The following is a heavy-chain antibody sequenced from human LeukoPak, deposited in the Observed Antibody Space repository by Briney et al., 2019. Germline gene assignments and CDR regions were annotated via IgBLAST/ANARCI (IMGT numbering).Heavy chain of an antibody. D-gene: IGHD3-10*01. Sequence: ASVKVSCKASGYTFTSYAMHWVRQAPRQRLERMGWINAGNGNTKYSQKFQGRVTITRDTSASTAYMELSSLRSEDTAVYYCARKRNYGSGSYYSLDYWGQGTLVTVSS. CDR2: INAGNGNT. V-gene: IGHV1-3*01. CDR3: ARKRNYGSGSYYSLDY. CDR1: GYTFTSYA. J-gene: IGHJ4*02.